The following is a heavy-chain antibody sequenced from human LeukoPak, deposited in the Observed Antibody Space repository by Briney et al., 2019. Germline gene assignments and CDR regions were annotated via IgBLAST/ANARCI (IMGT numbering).Heavy chain of an antibody. CDR3: ARDQGLRFLEWLFPDY. D-gene: IGHD3-3*01. CDR2: INPNSGGT. CDR1: GYTFTGYY. J-gene: IGHJ4*02. Sequence: RASVKVSCKASGYTFTGYYMHWVRQAPGQGLEWMGWINPNSGGTNYAQKFQGRVTMTRDTSISTAYMELSRLRSDDTAVYYCARDQGLRFLEWLFPDYWGQGTLVTVPS. V-gene: IGHV1-2*02.